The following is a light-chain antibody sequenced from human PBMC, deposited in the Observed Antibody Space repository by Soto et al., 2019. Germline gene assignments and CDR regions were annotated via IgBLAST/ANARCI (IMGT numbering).Light chain of an antibody. Sequence: QSVLTQPPSASGTPGQRVTISCSGSRSNIETNDVYWYQQLPGTAPKLLIYMSTRRPSGVPDRFSGSKSGASASLVIGGLRSEDEVDYYCAAWDDSLNIWVFGGGTKVTVL. J-gene: IGLJ3*02. CDR2: MST. V-gene: IGLV1-47*01. CDR3: AAWDDSLNIWV. CDR1: RSNIETND.